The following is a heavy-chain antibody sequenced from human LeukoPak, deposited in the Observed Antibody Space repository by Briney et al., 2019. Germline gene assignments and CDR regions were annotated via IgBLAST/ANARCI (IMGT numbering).Heavy chain of an antibody. CDR2: INSDGSST. D-gene: IGHD3-22*01. J-gene: IGHJ4*02. CDR3: ARRKTPYYYDSSGYYPPREYYFDY. CDR1: GFTFSSYW. Sequence: GGSLRLSCAASGFTFSSYWMHWVRQAPGKGLVWVSRINSDGSSTSYADSVKGRFTISRDNAKNTLYLQMNSLRAEDTAVYYCARRKTPYYYDSSGYYPPREYYFDYWGQGTLVTVSS. V-gene: IGHV3-74*01.